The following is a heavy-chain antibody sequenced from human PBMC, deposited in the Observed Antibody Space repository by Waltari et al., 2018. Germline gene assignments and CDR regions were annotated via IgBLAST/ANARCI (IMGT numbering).Heavy chain of an antibody. CDR3: ANVYDFWSGSTYAMDV. Sequence: EVQLLESGGGLVQPGGSLRLSCAASGFTFSSYAMSWVRQAPGKGLDWVSSIRGNGGSTYYADSVKGRFTISRDNSKNTLYLQMTSLGAEDTAVYYCANVYDFWSGSTYAMDVWGQGTTVTVSS. CDR2: IRGNGGST. D-gene: IGHD3-3*01. J-gene: IGHJ6*02. CDR1: GFTFSSYA. V-gene: IGHV3-23*01.